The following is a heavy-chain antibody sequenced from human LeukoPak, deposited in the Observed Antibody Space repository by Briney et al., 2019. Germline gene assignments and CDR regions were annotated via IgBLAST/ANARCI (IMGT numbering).Heavy chain of an antibody. D-gene: IGHD2-2*01. Sequence: GASVKVSCKASGGTFSSYAISWVRQAPGQGLEWMGGIIPIFGTANYAQKFQGRVTITADESTSTAYMELSSLRSEDTAVYYCASALYCSSTSCYYYYGMDVWGQGTTVTVPS. V-gene: IGHV1-69*13. CDR2: IIPIFGTA. CDR1: GGTFSSYA. J-gene: IGHJ6*02. CDR3: ASALYCSSTSCYYYYGMDV.